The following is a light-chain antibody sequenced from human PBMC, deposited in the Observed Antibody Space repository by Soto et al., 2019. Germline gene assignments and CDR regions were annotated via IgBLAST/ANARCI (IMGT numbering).Light chain of an antibody. CDR1: TSDVGSYNY. CDR3: SSYTSSSTRV. CDR2: DVS. Sequence: QSVLTQPASVSGSPGQSITISCTGTTSDVGSYNYVSWYQKNPGKAPKLLVYDVSNRPSGVSNRFSGSKSGNTASLTISGLQPEDEADYYCSSYTSSSTRVFGGGTKLTVL. J-gene: IGLJ3*02. V-gene: IGLV2-14*01.